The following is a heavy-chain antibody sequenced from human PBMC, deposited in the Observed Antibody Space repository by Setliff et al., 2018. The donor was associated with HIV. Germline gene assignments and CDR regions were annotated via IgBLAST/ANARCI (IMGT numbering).Heavy chain of an antibody. D-gene: IGHD3-9*01. V-gene: IGHV4-34*01. CDR3: VIRRNFDWLAKSGPFDD. J-gene: IGHJ4*02. CDR2: ISHRGNA. Sequence: SETLSLTCAVYGGSFSDYYWTWIRQAPGKGLEWIGEISHRGNANYKASLQSRVTISVDTSKNQFSLKLSAVTAADTAMYYCVIRRNFDWLAKSGPFDDWGQGILVTVSS. CDR1: GGSFSDYY.